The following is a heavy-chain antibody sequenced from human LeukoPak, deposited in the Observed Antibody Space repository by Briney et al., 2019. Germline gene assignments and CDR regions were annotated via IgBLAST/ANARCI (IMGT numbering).Heavy chain of an antibody. CDR1: GFTFSSYG. J-gene: IGHJ1*01. CDR3: AKGYAVNYYGSGSYSEYFQH. Sequence: GRSLRLSCAASGFTFSSYGMHWVRQAPGKGLEWVAAISYDGSNKYYADSVKGRFTISRDNSKNTLYLQMNSLRAEDTAVYYCAKGYAVNYYGSGSYSEYFQHWGQGTLVTVSS. CDR2: ISYDGSNK. D-gene: IGHD3-10*01. V-gene: IGHV3-30*18.